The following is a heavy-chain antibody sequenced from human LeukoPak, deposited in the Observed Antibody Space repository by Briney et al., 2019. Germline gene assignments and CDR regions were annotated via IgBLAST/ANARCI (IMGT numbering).Heavy chain of an antibody. V-gene: IGHV4-38-2*02. CDR3: ASIAAAGTDAFDI. CDR1: GYSISSGYY. Sequence: PSETLSLTCTVSGYSISSGYYWGWIRQPPGKGLEWIGSICHSGSTYYNPSLKSRVTISVDTSKNQFSLKLSSVTAADTAVYYCASIAAAGTDAFDIWGQGTMVTVSS. J-gene: IGHJ3*02. CDR2: ICHSGST. D-gene: IGHD6-13*01.